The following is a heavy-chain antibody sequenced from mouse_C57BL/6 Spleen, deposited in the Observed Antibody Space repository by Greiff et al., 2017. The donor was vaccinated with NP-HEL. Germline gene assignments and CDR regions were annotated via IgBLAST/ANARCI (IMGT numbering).Heavy chain of an antibody. CDR1: GFNIKDYY. J-gene: IGHJ2*01. Sequence: EVQLQQSGAELVKPGASVKLSCTASGFNIKDYYMHWVKQRTEQGLEWIGRIDPEAGETKYAPKFQGKATITADTSSNTAYLQLSSLTSEDTAVYYCARGGWLLPCDYWGQGTTLTVAS. CDR2: IDPEAGET. CDR3: ARGGWLLPCDY. D-gene: IGHD2-3*01. V-gene: IGHV14-2*01.